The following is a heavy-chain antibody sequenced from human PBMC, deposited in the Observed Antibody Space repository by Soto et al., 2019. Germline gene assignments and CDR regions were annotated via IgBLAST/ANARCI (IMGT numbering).Heavy chain of an antibody. CDR3: ARDAAARDGRGGMDV. Sequence: VQLLESGGGLVQPGGSLRLSCAASGFTFSSYGMTWVRQAPGKGLEWVAVIFYDESKEYYADSVRGRFTISRDNSNNMLYLQMNSLRGEDTALYYCARDAAARDGRGGMDVWGQGTTVTVSS. J-gene: IGHJ6*02. CDR1: GFTFSSYG. V-gene: IGHV3-33*08. CDR2: IFYDESKE. D-gene: IGHD6-6*01.